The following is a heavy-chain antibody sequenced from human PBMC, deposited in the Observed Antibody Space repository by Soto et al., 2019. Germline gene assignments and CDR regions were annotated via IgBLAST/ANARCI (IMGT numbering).Heavy chain of an antibody. CDR2: IYYSGIT. Sequence: QVQLQESGPGLVKPSQTLSLTCTVSGGSISSGDYYWSWIRQPPGKGLEWIGYIYYSGITYYNPSLRSRLTISVDTSKNHFSLKLSSVTAADTAVYYCARAPGAILGGYYYTLDVWGQGTTVTVSS. V-gene: IGHV4-30-4*01. J-gene: IGHJ6*02. D-gene: IGHD3-3*01. CDR1: GGSISSGDYY. CDR3: ARAPGAILGGYYYTLDV.